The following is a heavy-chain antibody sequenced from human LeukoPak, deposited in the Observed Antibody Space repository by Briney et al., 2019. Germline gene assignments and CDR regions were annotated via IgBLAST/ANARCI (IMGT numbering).Heavy chain of an antibody. Sequence: PGGSLRLSCAASGFTFSSYSMNWVRQAPGKGVEWVSSISSSSSYIYYADSVKGRFTISRDNAKNSLYLQMNSLRAEDTAVYYCARDYTSSYSSGWYSYFDYWGQGTLVTVSS. CDR2: ISSSSSYI. CDR3: ARDYTSSYSSGWYSYFDY. D-gene: IGHD6-19*01. J-gene: IGHJ4*02. V-gene: IGHV3-21*01. CDR1: GFTFSSYS.